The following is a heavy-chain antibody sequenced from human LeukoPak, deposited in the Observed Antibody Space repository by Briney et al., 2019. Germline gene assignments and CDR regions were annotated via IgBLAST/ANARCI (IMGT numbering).Heavy chain of an antibody. J-gene: IGHJ3*02. CDR3: ARRWGGTTPFTAFDI. CDR1: GASISSGSYY. V-gene: IGHV4-61*09. Sequence: KASETLSLTCSVSGASISSGSYYWSWIRQPAGKRLEWIGQIYTSGNTNYNPSLKSRVTLSLDTSKNEFSLQLTSVTAADTALYYCARRWGGTTPFTAFDIWGQGTMVTVSS. CDR2: IYTSGNT. D-gene: IGHD1-7*01.